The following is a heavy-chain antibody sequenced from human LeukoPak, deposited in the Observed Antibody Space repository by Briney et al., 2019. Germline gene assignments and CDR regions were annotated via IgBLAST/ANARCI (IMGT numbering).Heavy chain of an antibody. CDR2: IFNDGSNQ. Sequence: PGGSLRLSCAASKFIFSHYGMHWVRQAPGKGQEWVAVIFNDGSNQYYADSVKGRFTVSRDNSQNMLYLQMNSLRPEDTAVYYCVKDAERGFDYSNSLEKWGQGTLVTVSS. CDR3: VKDAERGFDYSNSLEK. V-gene: IGHV3-33*06. D-gene: IGHD4-11*01. CDR1: KFIFSHYG. J-gene: IGHJ4*02.